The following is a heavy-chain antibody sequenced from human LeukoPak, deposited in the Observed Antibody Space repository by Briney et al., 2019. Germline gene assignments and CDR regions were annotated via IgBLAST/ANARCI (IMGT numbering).Heavy chain of an antibody. D-gene: IGHD3-22*01. CDR3: AKDWGYDSSGYLPAYFDY. J-gene: IGHJ4*02. V-gene: IGHV3-23*01. CDR1: GFTFSSYG. Sequence: GGSLRLSCAASGFTFSSYGMSWVRQAPGKGLEWVSAISGSGGSTYYADSVKGRFTISRDNSKNTLYLQMNSLRAEDTAVYYCAKDWGYDSSGYLPAYFDYWGQGTLVTVSS. CDR2: ISGSGGST.